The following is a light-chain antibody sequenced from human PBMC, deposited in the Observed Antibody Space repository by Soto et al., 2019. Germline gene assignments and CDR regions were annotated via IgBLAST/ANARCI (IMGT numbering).Light chain of an antibody. Sequence: DIQMTQSPSSVSASVGDRVTITCRASQGISNWLVWYQQKPGKAPNLLIYAASSLRSGVPSRFSGSGSGTDFTLTISSLQTEDFATYYCQQANSFPLTFGPGTKVDIK. J-gene: IGKJ3*01. V-gene: IGKV1-12*01. CDR3: QQANSFPLT. CDR2: AAS. CDR1: QGISNW.